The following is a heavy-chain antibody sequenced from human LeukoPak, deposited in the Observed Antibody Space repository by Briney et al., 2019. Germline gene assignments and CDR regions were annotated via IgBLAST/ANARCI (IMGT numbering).Heavy chain of an antibody. D-gene: IGHD3-9*01. CDR1: GGSISSYY. CDR3: ARFYYDILTGHAHFQH. J-gene: IGHJ1*01. CDR2: IYYSGST. V-gene: IGHV4-59*01. Sequence: SETLSLTCTVSGGSISSYYWSWIRQPPGKGLEWVGYIYYSGSTNYNPSLKSRVTISVDTSKNQFSLKLSSVTAADTAVYYCARFYYDILTGHAHFQHSGQGTLVTVSS.